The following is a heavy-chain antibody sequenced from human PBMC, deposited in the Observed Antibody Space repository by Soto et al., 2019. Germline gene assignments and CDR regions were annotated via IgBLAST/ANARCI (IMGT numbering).Heavy chain of an antibody. Sequence: SETLSLTCTVSGGSISSSSYYWGWIRQPPGKGLEWIGSIYYSGSTYYNPSLKSRVTLSVDTSKNQFSLRPTSVTAEDTAVYYCARHEGNGNVWPLDYWGQGSLVTVSS. CDR3: ARHEGNGNVWPLDY. D-gene: IGHD2-8*01. CDR1: GGSISSSSYY. J-gene: IGHJ4*02. V-gene: IGHV4-39*01. CDR2: IYYSGST.